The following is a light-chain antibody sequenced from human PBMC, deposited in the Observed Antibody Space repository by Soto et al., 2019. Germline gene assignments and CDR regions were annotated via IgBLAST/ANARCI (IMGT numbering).Light chain of an antibody. CDR2: GAS. V-gene: IGKV3-20*01. Sequence: EIVLTQSPGTLSLSPGERATLSCRARQSFSNNYLAGYQQKPGQAPSLLIYGASTRATGIPDRFSGSGSGTDFTLTISRLEPEDFAVXXXXXXXXXXRXFGHGTKVDIK. J-gene: IGKJ1*01. CDR3: XXXXXXXRX. CDR1: QSFSNNY.